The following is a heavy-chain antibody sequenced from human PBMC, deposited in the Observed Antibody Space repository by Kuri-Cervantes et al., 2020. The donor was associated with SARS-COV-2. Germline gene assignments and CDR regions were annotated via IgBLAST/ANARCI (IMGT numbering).Heavy chain of an antibody. V-gene: IGHV4-34*01. D-gene: IGHD3-10*01. Sequence: SETLSLTCAVYGGSFSGYYRSWIRQPPGKGLEWIGEIYHSGSTNYNPSLKSRVTISVDRSKNQFSLKLSSVTAADTAVYYCATGLAHLRFMDVWGQGTTVTVSS. J-gene: IGHJ6*02. CDR3: ATGLAHLRFMDV. CDR2: IYHSGST. CDR1: GGSFSGYY.